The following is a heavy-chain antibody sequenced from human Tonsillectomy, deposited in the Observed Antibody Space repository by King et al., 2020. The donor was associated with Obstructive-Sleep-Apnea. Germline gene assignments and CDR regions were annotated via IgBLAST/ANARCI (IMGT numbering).Heavy chain of an antibody. CDR3: ARSEEETLFLSL. Sequence: VQLVESGAEVKKPGESLKISCTGSGYSFTSYWIGWVRQMPGRGLEWMGIIYPGDSETRYSPSFRGQVTISADKSISTAYLQWSNLKASDTAIYYCARSEEETLFLSLRGQGNTVTVSS. CDR2: IYPGDSET. CDR1: GYSFTSYW. J-gene: IGHJ6*02. V-gene: IGHV5-51*01. D-gene: IGHD3-3*01.